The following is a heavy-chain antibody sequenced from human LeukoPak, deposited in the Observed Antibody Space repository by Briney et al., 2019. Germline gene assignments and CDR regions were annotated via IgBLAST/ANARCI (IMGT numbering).Heavy chain of an antibody. D-gene: IGHD6-19*01. V-gene: IGHV4-59*08. CDR3: ASARDFGWEGIWN. J-gene: IGHJ4*02. CDR1: GGSISSQY. Sequence: KASETLSLTCTVSGGSISSQYWSWIRQPPGKGLEWIAGYIYYSGSTNYNPSLKSRVTISVDSSKNQFSLKLSSVTAADTAVYYCASARDFGWEGIWNWGQGTLVTVSS. CDR2: IYYSGST.